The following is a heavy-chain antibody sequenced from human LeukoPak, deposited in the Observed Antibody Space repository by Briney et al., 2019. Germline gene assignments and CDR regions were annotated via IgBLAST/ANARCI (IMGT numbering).Heavy chain of an antibody. CDR2: IYYSGST. D-gene: IGHD3-9*01. CDR1: GGSISSSSYY. J-gene: IGHJ4*02. Sequence: SETLSLTCTVSGGSISSSSYYWGWIRQPPGKGLEWIGSIYYSGSTYYNPSLKSRVTISVDTSKNQFSLKLSSVTAADTAVYYCAREPDDILTGYPFDYWGQGTLVTVSS. V-gene: IGHV4-39*07. CDR3: AREPDDILTGYPFDY.